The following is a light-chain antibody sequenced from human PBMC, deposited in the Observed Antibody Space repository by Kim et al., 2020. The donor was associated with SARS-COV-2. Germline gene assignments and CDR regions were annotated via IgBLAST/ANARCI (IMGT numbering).Light chain of an antibody. Sequence: PVGTVTLTSSSSTGAVTSGYYPNWFQQKPGQAPRALMYSTSNKHSWTPARFSGSLLGGKAALTLSGVQPEDEAEYYCLLYYGGAWVFGGGTQLTVL. V-gene: IGLV7-43*01. CDR1: TGAVTSGYY. CDR3: LLYYGGAWV. J-gene: IGLJ3*02. CDR2: STS.